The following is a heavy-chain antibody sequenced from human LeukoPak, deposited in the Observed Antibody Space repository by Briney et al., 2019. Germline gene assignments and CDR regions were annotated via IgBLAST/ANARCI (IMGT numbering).Heavy chain of an antibody. CDR2: INPNSGGT. J-gene: IGHJ4*02. D-gene: IGHD5-24*01. CDR1: GYTFTGYY. Sequence: GASVKVSCKASGYTFTGYYMHWVRQAPGQGLEWMGWINPNSGGTNYAQKFQGRVTMTRDTSISTAYMELSRLRSDDTAVYYCARASPGDGYNSFDYWGQGTLVTVSS. CDR3: ARASPGDGYNSFDY. V-gene: IGHV1-2*02.